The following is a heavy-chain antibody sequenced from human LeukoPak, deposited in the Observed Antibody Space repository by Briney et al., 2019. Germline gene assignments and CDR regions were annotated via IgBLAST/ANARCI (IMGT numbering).Heavy chain of an antibody. J-gene: IGHJ6*04. CDR1: GFTFSTYF. V-gene: IGHV3-7*01. D-gene: IGHD3-10*02. CDR3: AELGITMIGGV. Sequence: GGSLRLSCAASGFTFSTYFMNWVRQAPGKGLEWVASIKRDGSERDYVDSVKGRFTISRDNAKNSVYLQMNSLRAEDTAVYYCAELGITMIGGVWGKGTTVTISS. CDR2: IKRDGSER.